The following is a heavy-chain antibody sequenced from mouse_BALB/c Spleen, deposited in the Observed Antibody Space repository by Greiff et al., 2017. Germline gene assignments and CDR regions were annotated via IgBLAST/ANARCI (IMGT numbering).Heavy chain of an antibody. CDR1: GFTFSSFG. J-gene: IGHJ4*01. CDR2: ISSGSSTI. CDR3: ARSITTIVATRGCAMDY. Sequence: DVMLVESGGGLVQPGGSRKLSCAASGFTFSSFGMHWVRQAPEKGLEWVAYISSGSSTIYYADTVKGRFTISRDNPKNTLFLQMTSLRSEDTAMYYCARSITTIVATRGCAMDYWGQGTSVTVSS. V-gene: IGHV5-17*02. D-gene: IGHD1-1*01.